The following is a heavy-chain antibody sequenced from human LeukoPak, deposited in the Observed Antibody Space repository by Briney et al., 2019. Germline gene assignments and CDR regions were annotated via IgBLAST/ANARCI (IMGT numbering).Heavy chain of an antibody. CDR2: ISSSGSTI. CDR3: ARDRGVSGYYYDSSDHAHFDY. V-gene: IGHV3-48*03. Sequence: SGGSLRLSCEVSGFTFSSYEMNWVRQAPGKGLEWVSYISSSGSTIYYAESVQGRFIISRDNAKNSLYLQMNSLGAEDTGVYYCARDRGVSGYYYDSSDHAHFDYWGQGTLVTVSS. D-gene: IGHD3-22*01. CDR1: GFTFSSYE. J-gene: IGHJ4*02.